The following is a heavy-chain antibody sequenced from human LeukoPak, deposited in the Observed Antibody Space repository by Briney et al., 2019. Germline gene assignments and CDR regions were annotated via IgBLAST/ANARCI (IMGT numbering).Heavy chain of an antibody. CDR3: ASHSSSSDYHYMDV. CDR1: GYTFTSYG. V-gene: IGHV1-18*01. Sequence: ASVKVSCKASGYTFTSYGISWVRQAPGQGLEWMGWISAYNGNTNYAQKLQGRVTMTTDTSTSTAYMELRSLRSDDTAVYYCASHSSSSDYHYMDVWGKGTTVTVSS. D-gene: IGHD6-6*01. CDR2: ISAYNGNT. J-gene: IGHJ6*03.